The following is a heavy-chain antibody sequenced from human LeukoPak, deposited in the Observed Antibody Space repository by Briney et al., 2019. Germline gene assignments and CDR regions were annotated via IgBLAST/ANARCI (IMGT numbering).Heavy chain of an antibody. CDR3: ARVSLLEWSFWYFDL. D-gene: IGHD3-3*01. Sequence: SETLSLTCTVSGGSSSSSSYYRGWIRQPPGKGLEWIGSIYYSGSTYYNPSLKSRVTISVDTSKNQFSLKLSSVTAADTAVYYCARVSLLEWSFWYFDLWGRGTLVTVSS. CDR2: IYYSGST. J-gene: IGHJ2*01. CDR1: GGSSSSSSYY. V-gene: IGHV4-39*07.